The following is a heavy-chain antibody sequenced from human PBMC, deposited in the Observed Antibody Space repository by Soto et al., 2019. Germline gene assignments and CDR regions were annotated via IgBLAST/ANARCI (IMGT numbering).Heavy chain of an antibody. D-gene: IGHD1-1*01. CDR3: VRDGTKTLRDWFDP. J-gene: IGHJ5*02. Sequence: SETLSLTCTVSGASISGFYWSWIRKSAGKGLEWIGRIYATGTTDYNPSPKSRVMMSVDTSKKQFSLKLRSVTAADTAVDYCVRDGTKTLRDWFDPWGQGISVTVSS. V-gene: IGHV4-4*07. CDR2: IYATGTT. CDR1: GASISGFY.